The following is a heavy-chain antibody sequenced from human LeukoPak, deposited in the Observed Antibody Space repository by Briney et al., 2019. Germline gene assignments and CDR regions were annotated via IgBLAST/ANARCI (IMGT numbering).Heavy chain of an antibody. D-gene: IGHD7-27*01. CDR2: ISGSGGGT. Sequence: PGASLRLPCAASGFTFSSYAMNWVRQAPGKGLEWVSAISGSGGGTYYADSVKGRFTISRDNSKNTLYLQMDSLRAEDTAVYSCAKVTTLGLFDYWGQGTLVTVSS. V-gene: IGHV3-23*01. CDR3: AKVTTLGLFDY. J-gene: IGHJ4*02. CDR1: GFTFSSYA.